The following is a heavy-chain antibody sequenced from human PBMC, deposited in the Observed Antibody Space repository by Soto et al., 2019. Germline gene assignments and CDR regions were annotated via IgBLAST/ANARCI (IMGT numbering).Heavy chain of an antibody. Sequence: SETLSLTCAVSGGSISSGGYSWSWIRQPLGKGLEWIGYIYHSGSTYYNPSLKSRVTISVDRSKNQFSLKLSSVTAADTAVYYCARIMITFGGAPYGMDVWGQGTTVTVSS. D-gene: IGHD3-16*01. J-gene: IGHJ6*02. CDR3: ARIMITFGGAPYGMDV. CDR1: GGSISSGGYS. CDR2: IYHSGST. V-gene: IGHV4-30-2*01.